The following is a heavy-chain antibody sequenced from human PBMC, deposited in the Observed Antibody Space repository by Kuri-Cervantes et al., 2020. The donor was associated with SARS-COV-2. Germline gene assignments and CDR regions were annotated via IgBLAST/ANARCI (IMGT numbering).Heavy chain of an antibody. V-gene: IGHV3-23*01. CDR1: GFTFSSYA. CDR2: ISGSGGST. Sequence: GGSLRLSCAASGFTFSSYAMSWVRQAPGKGLEWVSAISGSGGSTYYADSVKGRFTISRDNAKNSLYLQMNSLRAEDTAVYYCAKDLSWNWNLLDYWGQGTLVTVSS. CDR3: AKDLSWNWNLLDY. J-gene: IGHJ4*02. D-gene: IGHD1-7*01.